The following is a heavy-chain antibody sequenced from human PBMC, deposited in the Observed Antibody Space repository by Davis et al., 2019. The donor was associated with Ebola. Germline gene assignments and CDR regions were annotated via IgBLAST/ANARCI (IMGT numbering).Heavy chain of an antibody. Sequence: PGGSLRLSCAASGFTFSSYGMHWVRQAPGKGLEWVAVISYDGSNKYYADSVKGRFTISRDNSKNTLYLQMNSLRAEDTAVYYCAKGPSTVTTFGAFYYYYGMDVWGQGTTVTVSS. CDR3: AKGPSTVTTFGAFYYYYGMDV. J-gene: IGHJ6*02. CDR2: ISYDGSNK. CDR1: GFTFSSYG. D-gene: IGHD4-17*01. V-gene: IGHV3-30*18.